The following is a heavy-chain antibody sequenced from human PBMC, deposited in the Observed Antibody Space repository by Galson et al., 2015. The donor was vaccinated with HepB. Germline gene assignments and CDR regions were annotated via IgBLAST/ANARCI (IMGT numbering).Heavy chain of an antibody. CDR1: GFTFRSYA. CDR3: ARGSGYDFPSYFDY. Sequence: SLRLSCAASGFTFRSYAMSWVRQAPGKGLEWVSGISGAAGSTYYADSVKGRFTISRDNSKNTLYLQMDSLRAEDTAVYYCARGSGYDFPSYFDYWGQGTLVAVSS. D-gene: IGHD5-12*01. V-gene: IGHV3-23*01. CDR2: ISGAAGST. J-gene: IGHJ4*02.